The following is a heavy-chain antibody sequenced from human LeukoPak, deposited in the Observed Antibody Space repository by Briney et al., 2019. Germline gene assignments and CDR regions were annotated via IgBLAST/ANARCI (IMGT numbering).Heavy chain of an antibody. J-gene: IGHJ4*02. D-gene: IGHD4-17*01. CDR1: GFTLDDYA. V-gene: IGHV3-9*01. CDR2: ICWNSDTI. Sequence: PGGSLRLSCAASGFTLDDYAVHLVRQAPGKGLEWVSNICWNSDTIGYADSVKGRFTISRDNAKNSLYLQMNSLRAEDTALYYCAREGLTTVTTFDYWGQGTLVTVSS. CDR3: AREGLTTVTTFDY.